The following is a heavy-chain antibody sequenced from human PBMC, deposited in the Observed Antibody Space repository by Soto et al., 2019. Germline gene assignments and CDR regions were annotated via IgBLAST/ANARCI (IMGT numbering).Heavy chain of an antibody. J-gene: IGHJ6*02. D-gene: IGHD3-22*01. Sequence: GGSLRLSCAASGFTFHTHWMSWVRQAPGKGLEWVANISYDGNNKYYADSVKGRFTISRDNAKNTLYLQMNSLRAEDTAVYYCAKDGGANYYDSSGYYYNYYGMDVWGQGTTVTVSS. CDR3: AKDGGANYYDSSGYYYNYYGMDV. V-gene: IGHV3-30*18. CDR1: GFTFHTHW. CDR2: ISYDGNNK.